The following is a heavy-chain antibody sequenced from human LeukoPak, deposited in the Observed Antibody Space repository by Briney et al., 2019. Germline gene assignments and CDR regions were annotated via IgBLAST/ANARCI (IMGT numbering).Heavy chain of an antibody. J-gene: IGHJ5*01. V-gene: IGHV1-18*01. CDR2: VSANNGDT. CDR3: ARDLRDWFDS. CDR1: GYTFVSFG. Sequence: ASVNVSCKASGYTFVSFGISWVRQAPGQGLEWMGWVSANNGDTIYTEKFQDRVTMTTDTSTNTAYMEVRSLRSDDTAVYYCARDLRDWFDSWGQGTLVTVSS.